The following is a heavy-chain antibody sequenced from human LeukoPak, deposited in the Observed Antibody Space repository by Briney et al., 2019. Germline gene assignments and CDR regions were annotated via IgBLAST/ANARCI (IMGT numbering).Heavy chain of an antibody. CDR2: IWYDGSNK. Sequence: GGSLRLSCAASGITFRSYVMHWVRQAPGKGLEWVAVIWYDGSNKYYADSVKGRFTISRDNSKNTLYLQMNSLRAEDTAVYYCARDMHYYYGMDVWGQGTTVTVSS. CDR3: ARDMHYYYGMDV. V-gene: IGHV3-33*01. CDR1: GITFRSYV. D-gene: IGHD2-2*01. J-gene: IGHJ6*02.